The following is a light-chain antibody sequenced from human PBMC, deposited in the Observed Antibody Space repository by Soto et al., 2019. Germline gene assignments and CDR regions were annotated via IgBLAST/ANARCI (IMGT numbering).Light chain of an antibody. CDR3: SSYTTNSTFV. CDR2: EVT. CDR1: SSDVGSYNR. V-gene: IGLV2-18*02. Sequence: QSALTQPPSVSGSPGQSITMSCTGTSSDVGSYNRVSWYQQSPGTAPKLMIYEVTNRPSGVPDRFSGSKSGNTASLTISGLQAEDEADYYCSSYTTNSTFVFGTGTKVTVL. J-gene: IGLJ1*01.